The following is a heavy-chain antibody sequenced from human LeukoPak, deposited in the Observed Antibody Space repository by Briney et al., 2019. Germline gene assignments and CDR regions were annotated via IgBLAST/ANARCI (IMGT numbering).Heavy chain of an antibody. V-gene: IGHV3-7*03. J-gene: IGHJ6*02. D-gene: IGHD6-19*01. CDR3: ARDLAAVPGPRMDV. CDR1: GFIFSDYW. Sequence: PGGSLRLSCAASGFIFSDYWMHWVRQAPGKGLEWVALINPDGTERYYVDSVKGRFTISRDNAKNSLDLQMDSLRAEDTAMYSCARDLAAVPGPRMDVWGQGTTVTVSS. CDR2: INPDGTER.